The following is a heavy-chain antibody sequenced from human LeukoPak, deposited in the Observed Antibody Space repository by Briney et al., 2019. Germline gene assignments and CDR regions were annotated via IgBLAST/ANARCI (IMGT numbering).Heavy chain of an antibody. J-gene: IGHJ4*02. CDR2: ISGSGGST. CDR1: RFTLSTYW. Sequence: GGSLRLSCAASRFTLSTYWMSWVRQAPGKGLEWVSAISGSGGSTYYADSVKGRFTVSRDNSKNTLYLQMTSLRAEDTAVYFCAAQIVVPAAIADYWGQGTLVTVSS. CDR3: AAQIVVPAAIADY. V-gene: IGHV3-23*01. D-gene: IGHD2-2*01.